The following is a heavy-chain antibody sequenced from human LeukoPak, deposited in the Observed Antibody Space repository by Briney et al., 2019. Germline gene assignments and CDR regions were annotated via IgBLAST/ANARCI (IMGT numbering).Heavy chain of an antibody. V-gene: IGHV3-30*04. D-gene: IGHD6-19*01. J-gene: IGHJ4*02. Sequence: PGGSLRLSCAASGFTFSSYAMHWVRQAPGKGLEWVAVISYDGSNKYYADSVKGRFTISRDNSKNTLYLQMNSLRAEDTAVYYCARDQGIAVPPVNYSDYWGQGTLVTVSS. CDR2: ISYDGSNK. CDR3: ARDQGIAVPPVNYSDY. CDR1: GFTFSSYA.